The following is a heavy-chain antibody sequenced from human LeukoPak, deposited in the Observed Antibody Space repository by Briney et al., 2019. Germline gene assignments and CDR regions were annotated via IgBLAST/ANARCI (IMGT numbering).Heavy chain of an antibody. CDR2: ISTSGTTI. CDR3: AAGRNSYAYFDS. J-gene: IGHJ4*02. Sequence: GGSLRLSCAASGFTFSDYYMSWIRQPPGKGPEWVSYISTSGTTIYYADSVKGRFTISRDNAKNSLYLQMNSLRAEDTASYYCAAGRNSYAYFDSWGQGALVTVSS. CDR1: GFTFSDYY. V-gene: IGHV3-11*01. D-gene: IGHD5-18*01.